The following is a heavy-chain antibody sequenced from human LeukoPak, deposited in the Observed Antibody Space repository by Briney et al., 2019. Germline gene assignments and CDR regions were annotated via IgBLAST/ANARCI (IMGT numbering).Heavy chain of an antibody. D-gene: IGHD3-9*01. CDR1: GGTFSSYA. Sequence: ASVKVSCTASGGTFSSYAISWVRQAPGQGLEWMGGIIPIFGTANYAQKFQGRVTITADESTSTAYVELSSLRSEDTAVYYCARCSDILTGYPTRTFFDYWGQGTLVTVSS. CDR3: ARCSDILTGYPTRTFFDY. CDR2: IIPIFGTA. J-gene: IGHJ4*02. V-gene: IGHV1-69*13.